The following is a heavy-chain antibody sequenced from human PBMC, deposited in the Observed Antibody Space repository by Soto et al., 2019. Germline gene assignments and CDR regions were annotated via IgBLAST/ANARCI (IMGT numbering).Heavy chain of an antibody. D-gene: IGHD6-6*01. Sequence: GGSLRLSCAASGFTFSSYAMSWVRQAPGKGLEWVSAISGSGGSTYYADSVKGRFTISRDNSKNTLYLQMNSLRAEDTAVYYCAKDGGSSSTYYYYGMDVWGQGTTVTVSS. V-gene: IGHV3-23*01. J-gene: IGHJ6*02. CDR3: AKDGGSSSTYYYYGMDV. CDR2: ISGSGGST. CDR1: GFTFSSYA.